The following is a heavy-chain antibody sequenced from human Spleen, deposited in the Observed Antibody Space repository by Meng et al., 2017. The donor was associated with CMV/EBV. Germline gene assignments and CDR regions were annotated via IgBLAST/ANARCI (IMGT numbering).Heavy chain of an antibody. J-gene: IGHJ4*02. CDR2: IYYSGST. Sequence: SISSSSYYWGWIRQPPGKGLEWIGSIYYSGSTYYNPSLKSRVTISVDTSKNQFSLKLSSVTAADTAVYYCARLGYCSSTSCLAFDYWGQGTLVTVSS. CDR1: SISSSSYY. CDR3: ARLGYCSSTSCLAFDY. V-gene: IGHV4-39*01. D-gene: IGHD2-2*01.